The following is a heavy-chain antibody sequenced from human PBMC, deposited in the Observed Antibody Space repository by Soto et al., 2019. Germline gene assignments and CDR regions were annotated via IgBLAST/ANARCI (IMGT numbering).Heavy chain of an antibody. CDR1: GFTFDDYS. J-gene: IGHJ3*02. Sequence: EVQLVKSGGGWVQPGRSLRLSCSASGFTFDDYSMHWVRQAPGQGLEWVSGVSWNSGSIGYADSVKGRFTISRDNAKNSLYLEMNSLRDEDRALYYSAQDVHNRWFGESNAFDIWGQGTMVTVSS. CDR2: VSWNSGSI. D-gene: IGHD3-10*01. V-gene: IGHV3-9*01. CDR3: AQDVHNRWFGESNAFDI.